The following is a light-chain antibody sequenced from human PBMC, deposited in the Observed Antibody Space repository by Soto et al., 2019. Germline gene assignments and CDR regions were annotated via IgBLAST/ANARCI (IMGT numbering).Light chain of an antibody. CDR3: QQYASSLALT. V-gene: IGKV3-20*01. J-gene: IGKJ4*01. Sequence: EIVLTQSPGTLSLSPGERATLSCRASLTISSTFLAWYQQKPGQAPRLLIYGASSRATGIPDRFSGRGSGTDFTLTISRLEPEDFAVYYCQQYASSLALTFGGGTKVEIK. CDR2: GAS. CDR1: LTISSTF.